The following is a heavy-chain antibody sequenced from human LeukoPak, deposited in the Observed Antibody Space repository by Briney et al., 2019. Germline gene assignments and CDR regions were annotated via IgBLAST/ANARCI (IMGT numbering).Heavy chain of an antibody. CDR2: INPNSGGT. J-gene: IGHJ4*02. CDR1: GYTFTSYY. CDR3: ARVPEWELLNFDY. D-gene: IGHD1-26*01. V-gene: IGHV1-2*02. Sequence: ASVKVSCKASGYTFTSYYMHWVRQAPGQGLEWMGWINPNSGGTNYAQKFQGRVTMTRDTSISTAYMELSRLRSDDTAVYYCARVPEWELLNFDYWGQGTLVTVSS.